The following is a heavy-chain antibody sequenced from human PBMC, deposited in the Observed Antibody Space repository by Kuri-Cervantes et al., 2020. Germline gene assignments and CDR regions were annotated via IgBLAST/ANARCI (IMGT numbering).Heavy chain of an antibody. D-gene: IGHD6-19*01. CDR1: GGSISSYY. V-gene: IGHV4-59*12. CDR3: AGDSGWYGAVGFSEK. Sequence: GSLRLSCTVSGGSISSYYWTWIRQPPGKGLEWIGYVYYSGSTNYNPSLKSRVTISVDTSKNQFSLKLTSVTAADTAVYYCAGDSGWYGAVGFSEKWGQGTLVTVSS. CDR2: VYYSGST. J-gene: IGHJ4*02.